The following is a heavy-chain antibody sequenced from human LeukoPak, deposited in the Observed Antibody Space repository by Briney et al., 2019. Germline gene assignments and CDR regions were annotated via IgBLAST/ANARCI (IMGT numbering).Heavy chain of an antibody. CDR1: GGSISSSSYY. Sequence: SETLSLTCTVSGGSISSSSYYWGWIRQPPGKGLEWIGSAYYSGSTYYNPSLKSQVTISVDTSKDQFSLKLSSVTAADTAVYYCARSTSSIAARLGYWGQGTLVTVSS. CDR2: AYYSGST. J-gene: IGHJ4*02. D-gene: IGHD6-6*01. CDR3: ARSTSSIAARLGY. V-gene: IGHV4-39*01.